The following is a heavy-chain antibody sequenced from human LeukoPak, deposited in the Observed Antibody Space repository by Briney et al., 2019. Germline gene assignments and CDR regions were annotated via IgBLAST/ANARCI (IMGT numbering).Heavy chain of an antibody. CDR3: AKGVGYCSGGSCQQFDY. CDR2: ISGSGGST. Sequence: GGSLRLSCAASGFTFSSYWMSWVRQAPGKGLKWASAISGSGGSTYYADSVKGRITISRDNSKNTLYLQMNSLRAEDTAVYYCAKGVGYCSGGSCQQFDYWGQGTLVTVSS. CDR1: GFTFSSYW. D-gene: IGHD2-15*01. V-gene: IGHV3-23*01. J-gene: IGHJ4*02.